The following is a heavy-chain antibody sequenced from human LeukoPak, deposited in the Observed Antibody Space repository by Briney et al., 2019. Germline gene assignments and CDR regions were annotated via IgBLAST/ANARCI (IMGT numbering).Heavy chain of an antibody. CDR2: IKQDGSAK. CDR3: AKDFSSSWYLGGGWFDP. J-gene: IGHJ5*02. Sequence: GSLRLSCAASGFTFSSYWMSWVRLAPGKGREWVTNIKQDGSAKFYVESVKGRFTISRDNAKKSLYLQMNSLRAEDTAVYYCAKDFSSSWYLGGGWFDPWGQGTLVTVSS. D-gene: IGHD6-13*01. V-gene: IGHV3-7*01. CDR1: GFTFSSYW.